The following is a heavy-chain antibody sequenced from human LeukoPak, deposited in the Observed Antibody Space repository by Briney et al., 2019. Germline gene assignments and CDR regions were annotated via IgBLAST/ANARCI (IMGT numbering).Heavy chain of an antibody. CDR2: IRYDGSNK. Sequence: GGSLRLSCAASGFTFSSYGMHWVRQAPGRGREWVAFIRYDGSNKYYADSVKGRFTISRDKSKNTLYLQMNSLRAADTAVYYCAKDYVAGRVYWGQGTLVTVSS. J-gene: IGHJ4*02. CDR3: AKDYVAGRVY. D-gene: IGHD6-19*01. CDR1: GFTFSSYG. V-gene: IGHV3-30*02.